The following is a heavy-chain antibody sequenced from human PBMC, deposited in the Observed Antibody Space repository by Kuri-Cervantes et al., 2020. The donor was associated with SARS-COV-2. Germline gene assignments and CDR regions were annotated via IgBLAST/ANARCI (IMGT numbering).Heavy chain of an antibody. CDR2: ISSSSSYI. Sequence: LTCAASGFTFSSYSMNWVRQAPGKGLEWVSSISSSSSYIYYADSVKGRFTISRDNAKNSLYLQMNSLRAEDTAVHYCARPSCSSTSCYYYYGMDVWGQGTTVTVSS. D-gene: IGHD2-2*01. J-gene: IGHJ6*02. CDR1: GFTFSSYS. CDR3: ARPSCSSTSCYYYYGMDV. V-gene: IGHV3-21*01.